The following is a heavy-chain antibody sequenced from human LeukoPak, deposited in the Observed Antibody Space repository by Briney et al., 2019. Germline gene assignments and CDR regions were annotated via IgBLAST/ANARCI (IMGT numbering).Heavy chain of an antibody. J-gene: IGHJ4*02. CDR3: AKDPRRYSRTGGYFDY. Sequence: GGSLRLSCAASGFTFSNYGMHWVRQAPGKGLEWVAFISYDGSYKYYADSVKGRFTISRDNSKNTLYLQMNSLRAEDTAVYYCAKDPRRYSRTGGYFDYWGQGTLVTVSS. V-gene: IGHV3-30*18. D-gene: IGHD6-13*01. CDR1: GFTFSNYG. CDR2: ISYDGSYK.